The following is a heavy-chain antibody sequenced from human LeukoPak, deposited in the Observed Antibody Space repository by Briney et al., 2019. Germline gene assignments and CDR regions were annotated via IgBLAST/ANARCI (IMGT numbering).Heavy chain of an antibody. CDR1: GGSISSGSYY. J-gene: IGHJ4*02. CDR3: ARSGDYYDSSGYYPLGY. V-gene: IGHV4-61*02. Sequence: SETLSLTCTVSGGSISSGSYYWRWIRQPAGKGLEWIGRIYTSGSTNYNPSLKSRVTISVDTSKNQFSLKLSSVTAADTAVYYCARSGDYYDSSGYYPLGYWGQGTLVTVSS. D-gene: IGHD3-22*01. CDR2: IYTSGST.